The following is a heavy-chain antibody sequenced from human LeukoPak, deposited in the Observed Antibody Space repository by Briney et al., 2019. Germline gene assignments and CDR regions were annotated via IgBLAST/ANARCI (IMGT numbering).Heavy chain of an antibody. Sequence: GASVKVSCKASGYTFTGYYMHWVRQAPGQGLEWMGWINPNSGGTNYAQKFQGRVTMTRDTSISTAYMELSSLRSEDTAVYYCARVVDSGARIWGQGTMVTVSS. CDR2: INPNSGGT. V-gene: IGHV1-2*02. D-gene: IGHD3-10*01. CDR1: GYTFTGYY. J-gene: IGHJ3*02. CDR3: ARVVDSGARI.